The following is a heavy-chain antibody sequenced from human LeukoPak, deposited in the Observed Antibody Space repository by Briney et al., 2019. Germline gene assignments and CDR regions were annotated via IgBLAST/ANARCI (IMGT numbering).Heavy chain of an antibody. CDR3: AGPGIAAANNWFDP. CDR2: IYYSGST. J-gene: IGHJ5*02. Sequence: SETLSLTCTVSGGSISSSSYYWGWIRQPPGKGLEWIGSIYYSGSTYYNPSLKSRVTISVDTSKNQFSPKLSSVTAADTAVYYCAGPGIAAANNWFDPWGQGTLVTVSS. CDR1: GGSISSSSYY. V-gene: IGHV4-39*01. D-gene: IGHD6-13*01.